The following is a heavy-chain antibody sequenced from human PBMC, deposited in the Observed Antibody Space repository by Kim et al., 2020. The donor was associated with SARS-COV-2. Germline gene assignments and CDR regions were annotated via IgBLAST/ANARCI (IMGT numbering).Heavy chain of an antibody. Sequence: SETLSLTCTVSGGSISSYYWSWIRQPAGKGLEWIGRIYTSGSTNYNPSLKSRVTMSVDTSKNQFSLKLSSVTAADTAVYYCARVYCEGGGSCLDWYFDLWGRGTLVTVSS. V-gene: IGHV4-4*07. CDR1: GGSISSYY. J-gene: IGHJ2*01. D-gene: IGHD2-15*01. CDR2: IYTSGST. CDR3: ARVYCEGGGSCLDWYFDL.